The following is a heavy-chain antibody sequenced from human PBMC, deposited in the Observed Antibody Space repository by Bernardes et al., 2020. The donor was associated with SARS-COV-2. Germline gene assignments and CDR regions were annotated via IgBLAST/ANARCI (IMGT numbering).Heavy chain of an antibody. V-gene: IGHV4-59*08. Sequence: SETLSLTCTVSGASIGRYYWSWIRQPPGKGLEWIGYIYYTGSTNYNPSLKSRVTMSIGTSKNQFSLRLSFVTAADTAVYYCAGSSCGIDCYIGGLRSWDYGMDVWGQGTTVTVSS. CDR1: GASIGRYY. CDR2: IYYTGST. CDR3: AGSSCGIDCYIGGLRSWDYGMDV. J-gene: IGHJ6*02. D-gene: IGHD2-21*02.